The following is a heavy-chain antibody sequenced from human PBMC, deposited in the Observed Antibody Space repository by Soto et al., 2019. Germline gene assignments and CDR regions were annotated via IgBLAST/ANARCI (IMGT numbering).Heavy chain of an antibody. J-gene: IGHJ3*02. CDR1: GYTFTSYD. D-gene: IGHD3-3*01. CDR3: ARGAPNYDFWSGYPVGFFQIRHDPFDI. CDR2: MNPNSGNT. Sequence: VASVKVSCKASGYTFTSYDINWVRQATGQGLEWMGWMNPNSGNTGYAQKFQGRDTVTRNTSISTAYMELSSLRSEDTAVYYCARGAPNYDFWSGYPVGFFQIRHDPFDIWGQGTMVTVSS. V-gene: IGHV1-8*01.